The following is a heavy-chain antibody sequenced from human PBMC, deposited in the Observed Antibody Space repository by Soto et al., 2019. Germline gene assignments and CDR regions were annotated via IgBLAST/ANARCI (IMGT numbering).Heavy chain of an antibody. CDR3: AKGDGYSSSWIDY. J-gene: IGHJ4*02. Sequence: EVQLLESGGGLVQPGGSLRLSCAASGFTFTTFAMAWVRQASGKGLECVSTVSGSGGVTYYADSVKGRFTISRDNYKNTLYLQMNSLRAEDTAIYYCAKGDGYSSSWIDYWGQGTLVTVSS. CDR2: VSGSGGVT. D-gene: IGHD6-13*01. CDR1: GFTFTTFA. V-gene: IGHV3-23*01.